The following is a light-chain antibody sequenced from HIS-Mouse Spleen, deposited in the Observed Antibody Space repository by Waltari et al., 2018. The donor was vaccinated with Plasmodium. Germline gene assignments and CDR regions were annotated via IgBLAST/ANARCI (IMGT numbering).Light chain of an antibody. J-gene: IGKJ3*01. CDR2: SAS. CDR3: QQYNNWSFT. CDR1: QSVSRN. Sequence: EIVMTQSPATLSVSPGERATLACRASQSVSRNLAWYQQKPGQAPRLLIYSASTRATGIPARFSGSGSGTEFTLTISSLQSEDFAVYYCQQYNNWSFTFGPGTKVDIK. V-gene: IGKV3-15*01.